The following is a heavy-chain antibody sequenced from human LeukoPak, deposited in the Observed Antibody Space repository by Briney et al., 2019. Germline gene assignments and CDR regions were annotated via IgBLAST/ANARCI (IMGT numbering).Heavy chain of an antibody. CDR2: IKQDGSEK. CDR1: GFTFSNYW. V-gene: IGHV3-7*01. Sequence: GGSLRLSCAASGFTFSNYWMSWVRQAPGKGLEWVANIKQDGSEKYYVDSVKGRFTISRDNAKNSLYLQMNSQRAEDTAVYYCARVRLDWLLDFILILGYYFDYWGQGTLVTVSS. D-gene: IGHD3-9*01. J-gene: IGHJ4*02. CDR3: ARVRLDWLLDFILILGYYFDY.